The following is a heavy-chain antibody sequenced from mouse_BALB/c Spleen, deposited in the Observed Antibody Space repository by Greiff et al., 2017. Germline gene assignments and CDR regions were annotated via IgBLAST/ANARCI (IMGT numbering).Heavy chain of an antibody. CDR3: ADYYRYAMDY. D-gene: IGHD2-14*01. V-gene: IGHV1S41*01. Sequence: DLVKPGASVKLSCKASGYTFTSYWINWIKQRPGQGLEWIGRIAPGSGSTYYNEMFKGKATLTVDTSSSTAYIQLSSLSSEDSAVYVCADYYRYAMDYWGQGTSVTVAA. J-gene: IGHJ4*01. CDR1: GYTFTSYW. CDR2: IAPGSGST.